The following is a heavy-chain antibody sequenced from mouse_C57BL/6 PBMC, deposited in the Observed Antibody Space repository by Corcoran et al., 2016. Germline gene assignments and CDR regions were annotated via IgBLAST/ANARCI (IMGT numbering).Heavy chain of an antibody. V-gene: IGHV1-19*01. CDR2: INPYNGGT. J-gene: IGHJ3*01. CDR3: ARALYGNNPAWFAY. D-gene: IGHD2-1*01. CDR1: GYTFTDYY. Sequence: EVQLQQSGPVLVKPGASVKMSCKASGYTFTDYYMNWVKQSHGKSLEWIGVINPYNGGTSYNQKFKGKATLTVDKSSSTAYMELNSLTSEDSAVYYCARALYGNNPAWFAYWGQGTLVTVSA.